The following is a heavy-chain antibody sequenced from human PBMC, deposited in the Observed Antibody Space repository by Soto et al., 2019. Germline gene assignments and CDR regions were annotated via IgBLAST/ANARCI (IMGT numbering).Heavy chain of an antibody. V-gene: IGHV4-61*01. D-gene: IGHD3-10*02. CDR1: GGSVNNGNYY. J-gene: IGHJ6*02. Sequence: QVQLQESGPGLVKPSETLSLTCTVSGGSVNNGNYYWSWIRQPPGKGLEWIANIYYSGGTKYNPSLESRVTISLDTSKNQFSLKVRSVTAADTAVYYCARYVPLATPEPQCLDVWGQGTTVTVSS. CDR3: ARYVPLATPEPQCLDV. CDR2: IYYSGGT.